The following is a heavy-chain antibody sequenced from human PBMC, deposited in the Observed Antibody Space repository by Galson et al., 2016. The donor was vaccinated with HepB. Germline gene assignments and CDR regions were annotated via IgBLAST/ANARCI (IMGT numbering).Heavy chain of an antibody. CDR2: ISRSGDST. Sequence: SLRLSCAASGFTFYNYGMTWVRQAPGKGLEVVASISRSGDSTDYADSVKGRFTISRDNSKNTLPLQMNSPTADDTAIYYCVQGSTAPAVWGKGTTVTVSS. D-gene: IGHD1-26*01. V-gene: IGHV3-23*01. CDR3: VQGSTAPAV. J-gene: IGHJ6*04. CDR1: GFTFYNYG.